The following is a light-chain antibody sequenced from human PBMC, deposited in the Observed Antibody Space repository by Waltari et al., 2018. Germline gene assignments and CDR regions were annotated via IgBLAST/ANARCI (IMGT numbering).Light chain of an antibody. CDR3: NSRDSSGHHK. Sequence: SSGLTQDPAVSVALGQTVTITCQGDSLRVSYVSWYQQKPGQAPLLVMYGSNDRPSGIPDRFSCSTSRNTASLIITGAQAEDEADYYCNSRDSSGHHKFGGGTKLTVL. CDR1: SLRVSY. V-gene: IGLV3-19*01. CDR2: GSN. J-gene: IGLJ2*01.